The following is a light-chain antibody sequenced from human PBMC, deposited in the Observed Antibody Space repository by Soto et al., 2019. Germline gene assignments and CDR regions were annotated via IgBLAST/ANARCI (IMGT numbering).Light chain of an antibody. V-gene: IGKV1-33*01. CDR2: GAS. J-gene: IGKJ1*01. Sequence: DIPMTQSPSSLSASMGDRVTITCQATQDIRKNLNWYQQKPGKAPKLLIYGASNLETGVPSRFSGSGSGTDFAFTISSLQTEDIETYYCQQYSYLWAFGQGTKVEVK. CDR1: QDIRKN. CDR3: QQYSYLWA.